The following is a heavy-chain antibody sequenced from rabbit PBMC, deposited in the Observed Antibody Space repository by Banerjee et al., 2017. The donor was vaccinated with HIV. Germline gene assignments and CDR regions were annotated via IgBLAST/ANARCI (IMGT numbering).Heavy chain of an antibody. CDR3: ARFFPPNGAYYDL. CDR2: IDWNANK. V-gene: IGHV1S43*01. D-gene: IGHD1-1*01. J-gene: IGHJ4*01. Sequence: QEQLEESGGGLVKPEGSLTLTCTASGIDFSSYFMCWVRQAPEKGLEWIGCIDWNANKWYASWLNGRFTISRSTSLNTVDLKVTSLTGADTATYFCARFFPPNGAYYDLWGPGTLVTVS. CDR1: GIDFSSYF.